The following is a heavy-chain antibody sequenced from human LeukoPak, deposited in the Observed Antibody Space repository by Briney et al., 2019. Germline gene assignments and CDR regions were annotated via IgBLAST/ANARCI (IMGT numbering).Heavy chain of an antibody. V-gene: IGHV5-51*01. CDR1: GFTFTSYW. J-gene: IGHJ5*02. D-gene: IGHD6-13*01. Sequence: GGSLRLSCAASGFTFTSYWIGWVRQMPGKGLEWMGIIYPGDSDTRYSPSFQGQVTISADKSISTAYLQWSSLKASDTAMYYCARHPIAAGGAYNWFDPWGQGTLVTVSS. CDR2: IYPGDSDT. CDR3: ARHPIAAGGAYNWFDP.